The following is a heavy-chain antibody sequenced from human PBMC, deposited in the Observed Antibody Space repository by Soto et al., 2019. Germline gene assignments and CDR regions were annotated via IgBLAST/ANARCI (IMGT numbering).Heavy chain of an antibody. V-gene: IGHV3-53*02. J-gene: IGHJ5*02. Sequence: EVQLVETGGGLIQPGGSLRLSCAASGFTVSSNYMSWVRQAPGKGLEWVSVIYSGGSTYYADSVKGRFTISRDNSKNTLYLQMNSLRAEDTAVYYCARDRGTMPIWGWFDPRGQGTLVTVSS. CDR3: ARDRGTMPIWGWFDP. D-gene: IGHD3-10*01. CDR2: IYSGGST. CDR1: GFTVSSNY.